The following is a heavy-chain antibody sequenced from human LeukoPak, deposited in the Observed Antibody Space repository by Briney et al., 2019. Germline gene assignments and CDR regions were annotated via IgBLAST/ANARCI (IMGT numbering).Heavy chain of an antibody. CDR3: ARDEARITIFGVAGYFDY. CDR1: GYTFISYG. Sequence: ASVKVSCKASGYTFISYGITWVRQAPGQGLEWLGWISAYNGNIDYAQKFQGRVTITRDTSASTAYMVLSSLRSEDTAVYYCARDEARITIFGVAGYFDYWGQGTLVTVSS. J-gene: IGHJ4*02. CDR2: ISAYNGNI. V-gene: IGHV1-18*01. D-gene: IGHD3-3*01.